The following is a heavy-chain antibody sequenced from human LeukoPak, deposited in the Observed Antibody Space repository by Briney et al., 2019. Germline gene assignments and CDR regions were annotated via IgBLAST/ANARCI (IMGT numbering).Heavy chain of an antibody. CDR2: IYHSGST. V-gene: IGHV4-34*01. Sequence: PSETLSLTCAVYGGSFSGYYWSWIRQPPGKGLEWIGSIYHSGSTYYNPSLKSRVTISVDTSKNQFSLKLSSVTAADTAVYYCARRPMTGPFDYWGQGTLVTVSS. CDR3: ARRPMTGPFDY. J-gene: IGHJ4*02. CDR1: GGSFSGYY. D-gene: IGHD3-22*01.